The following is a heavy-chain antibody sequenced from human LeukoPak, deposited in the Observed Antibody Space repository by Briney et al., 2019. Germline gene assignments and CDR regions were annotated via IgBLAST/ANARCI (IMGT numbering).Heavy chain of an antibody. D-gene: IGHD5-12*01. V-gene: IGHV1-69*13. Sequence: VKVSCKVSGGTFSSYPISWVRQAPGQGLEWMGEITPIFGEAQNAEKFQGRVTITADEPTSTVYMELTSLRLDDTAMYYCARNSRVASTSGLNYWGQGTLVTVSS. CDR2: ITPIFGEA. CDR1: GGTFSSYP. CDR3: ARNSRVASTSGLNY. J-gene: IGHJ4*02.